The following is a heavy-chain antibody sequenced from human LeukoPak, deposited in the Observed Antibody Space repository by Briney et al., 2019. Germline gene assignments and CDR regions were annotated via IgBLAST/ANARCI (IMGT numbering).Heavy chain of an antibody. D-gene: IGHD1-14*01. Sequence: ASVKVSCKASGYTFTDYQVYWVRQAPGQGLEWMGWIDPNNGGAHYAQKFQGRVTMTRDTSISTAYMELSRLGPDDTAVYYCARRYSPTGPFDYWGQGTLVTVSS. CDR2: IDPNNGGA. V-gene: IGHV1-2*02. J-gene: IGHJ4*02. CDR1: GYTFTDYQ. CDR3: ARRYSPTGPFDY.